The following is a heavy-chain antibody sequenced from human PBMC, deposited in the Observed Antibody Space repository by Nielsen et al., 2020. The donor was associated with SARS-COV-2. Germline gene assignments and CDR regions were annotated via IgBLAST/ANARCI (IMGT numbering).Heavy chain of an antibody. CDR3: AKTGDYFVVVPTATLDV. J-gene: IGHJ6*02. D-gene: IGHD2-2*01. CDR1: GFTFSSYG. V-gene: IGHV3-33*06. Sequence: GGSLRLSCAASGFTFSSYGMHWVRQAPGKGLEWVAVIWYDGSNKYYADSVKGRFTISRDNSKNTLYLQMNSLRDEDTAVYYCAKTGDYFVVVPTATLDVWGQGTTVTVSS. CDR2: IWYDGSNK.